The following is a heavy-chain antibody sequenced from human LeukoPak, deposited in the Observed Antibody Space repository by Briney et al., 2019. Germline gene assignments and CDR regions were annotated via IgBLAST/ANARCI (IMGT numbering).Heavy chain of an antibody. Sequence: SETLSLTCTVSGNSISSGDYYWSWIRQPAGKGLEWIGRIYTSGSTTYNPSLKSRVTISVDTSKNQFSLKLSSVTAADTAVYYCARGRTVWFGAQLGWFDPWGQGTLVTVSS. V-gene: IGHV4-61*02. D-gene: IGHD3-10*01. CDR3: ARGRTVWFGAQLGWFDP. J-gene: IGHJ5*02. CDR2: IYTSGST. CDR1: GNSISSGDYY.